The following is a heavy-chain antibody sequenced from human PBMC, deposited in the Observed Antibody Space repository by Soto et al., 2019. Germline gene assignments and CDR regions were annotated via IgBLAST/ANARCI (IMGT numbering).Heavy chain of an antibody. Sequence: EVQLVESGGGLVKPGGSLRLSCAASGFTFSSYSMNWVRQAPGKGLEWVSSISSSSSYIYYADSVKGRFTISRDNAKNSPYLQMNSLRAEDTAVYYCARASGTNTGLYYFDYWGQGTLVTVSS. CDR3: ARASGTNTGLYYFDY. CDR2: ISSSSSYI. D-gene: IGHD1-1*01. CDR1: GFTFSSYS. V-gene: IGHV3-21*01. J-gene: IGHJ4*02.